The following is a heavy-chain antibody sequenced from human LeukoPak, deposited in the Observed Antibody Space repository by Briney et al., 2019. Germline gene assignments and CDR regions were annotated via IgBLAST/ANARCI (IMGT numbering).Heavy chain of an antibody. CDR1: GFTFSNYW. D-gene: IGHD3-16*01. V-gene: IGHV3-74*01. CDR2: ITPDGSST. Sequence: GGSLRLSCAASGFTFSNYWMHWVRQAPGKGLVWVSGITPDGSSTRYVDSVKGRFTISRDNSKNTLYLQMNSLRTEDTAVYYCAKDTPLCYFDYWGQGTLVTVSS. J-gene: IGHJ4*02. CDR3: AKDTPLCYFDY.